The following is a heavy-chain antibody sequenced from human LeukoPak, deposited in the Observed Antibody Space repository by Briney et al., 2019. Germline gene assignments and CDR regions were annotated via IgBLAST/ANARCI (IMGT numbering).Heavy chain of an antibody. CDR3: ARGIDDGAGFDY. CDR1: GFTFSSYS. V-gene: IGHV3-21*01. J-gene: IGHJ4*02. Sequence: GGSLRLSCAASGFTFSSYSMNWVRQAPGKGLEWVSSISSSSSYIYYADSVKGRSTISRDNAKNSLYLQMNSLRAEDTAVYYCARGIDDGAGFDYWGQGTLVTVSS. D-gene: IGHD1-26*01. CDR2: ISSSSSYI.